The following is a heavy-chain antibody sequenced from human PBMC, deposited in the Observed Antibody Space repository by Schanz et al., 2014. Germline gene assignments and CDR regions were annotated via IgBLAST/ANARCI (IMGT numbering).Heavy chain of an antibody. D-gene: IGHD3-10*01. CDR2: INHGGST. Sequence: QVQLQESGPGLVKPSGTLSLTCAVSGASISSSNWWSWVRQPPGKGLEWIAEINHGGSTNYNPSLKSRVTISVDTSKNQFSLRLDSVTAADTAVYYCALREKPYGPFASWGQGALVTVSS. CDR1: GASISSSNW. V-gene: IGHV4-4*02. CDR3: ALREKPYGPFAS. J-gene: IGHJ4*02.